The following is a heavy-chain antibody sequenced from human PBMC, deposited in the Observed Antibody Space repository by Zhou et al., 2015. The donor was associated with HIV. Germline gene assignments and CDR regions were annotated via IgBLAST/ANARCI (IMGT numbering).Heavy chain of an antibody. V-gene: IGHV1-2*06. CDR2: INPNSGDS. J-gene: IGHJ5*02. CDR1: GYSFSVYY. Sequence: QAQLVQSGAEVKKPGASVKVSCEASGYSFSVYYMHWARQAPGQGLEWMGRINPNSGDSNYAQKFQGRVTMTRDSSISTAYMELRGLRSNDTAVYYCANARVFDDSSAHPGWFDPWGQGTLVTVSS. D-gene: IGHD3-22*01. CDR3: ANARVFDDSSAHPGWFDP.